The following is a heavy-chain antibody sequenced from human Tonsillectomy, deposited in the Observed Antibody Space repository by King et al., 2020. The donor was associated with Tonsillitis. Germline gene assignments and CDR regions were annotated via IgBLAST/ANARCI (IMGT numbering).Heavy chain of an antibody. CDR3: AKERQRTTSFDY. CDR2: ISTSGCIM. D-gene: IGHD2/OR15-2a*01. J-gene: IGHJ4*02. V-gene: IGHV3-21*01. CDR1: GFTFNNYT. Sequence: DVQLVESGGGLVKPGGSLRLPRAASGFTFNNYTILWVRQAPGKGLEWVPSISTSGCIMYYADSVKGRFTTPRDNAKNSLFLLMNSLRAEDTAVYYCAKERQRTTSFDYWGQGTLVTVSS.